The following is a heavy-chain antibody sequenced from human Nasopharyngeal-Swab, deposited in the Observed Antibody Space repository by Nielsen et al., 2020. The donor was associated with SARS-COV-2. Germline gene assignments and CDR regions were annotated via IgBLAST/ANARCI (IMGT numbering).Heavy chain of an antibody. CDR1: GGSISSYY. D-gene: IGHD2-2*01. CDR2: IYYSGST. CDR3: ARVYSTTAHYYYGMDV. Sequence: SETLSLTCTVSGGSISSYYWSWIRQPPGKGLEWIGYIYYSGSTNCNPSLKSRVAISVDTSKNQFSLKLSSVTAADTAVYYCARVYSTTAHYYYGMDVWGQGTTVTVSS. J-gene: IGHJ6*02. V-gene: IGHV4-59*01.